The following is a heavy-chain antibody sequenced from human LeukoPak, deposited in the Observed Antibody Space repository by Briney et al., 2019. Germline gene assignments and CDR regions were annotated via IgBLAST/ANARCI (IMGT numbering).Heavy chain of an antibody. CDR2: TYYRSKWYY. CDR3: ARSTVTTEY. J-gene: IGHJ4*02. D-gene: IGHD4-17*01. V-gene: IGHV6-1*01. Sequence: SQTLSLTCAISGDSVSSNSAAWTWIRQSPSRGLEWLGRTYYRSKWYYDYAVSVKSRITINPDTSKNQFSLQLNSVTAADTAVYYCARSTVTTEYWGQGTLVTVSS. CDR1: GDSVSSNSAA.